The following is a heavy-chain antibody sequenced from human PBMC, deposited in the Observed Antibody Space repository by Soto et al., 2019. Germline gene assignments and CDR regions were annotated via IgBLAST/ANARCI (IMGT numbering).Heavy chain of an antibody. CDR2: IVVVSGST. V-gene: IGHV1-58*02. CDR1: GFDFGSFG. CDR3: SADHPHMAMGWPV. D-gene: IGHD1-26*01. J-gene: IGHJ6*02. Sequence: VKVSCKASGFDFGSFGIQFLRQTRGRGLEWIGWIVVVSGSTNYARHFQGRVAISRDMSSSTAYLDLYDLKSDDTAVYFCSADHPHMAMGWPVWGQGTTVTVSS.